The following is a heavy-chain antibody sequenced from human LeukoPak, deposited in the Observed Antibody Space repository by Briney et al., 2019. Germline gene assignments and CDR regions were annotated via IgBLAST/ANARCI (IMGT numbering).Heavy chain of an antibody. Sequence: NPGGSLTLSCAASGFIFSGYSVNWVRQAPGKGLEWVSSISSLGSYMYYADSLKGRFTVSRDNAKHSLLLQMNSISVDDTAVYYCARWVNSGSYKLYYGLDVWGQGSTVTVSS. CDR3: ARWVNSGSYKLYYGLDV. CDR1: GFIFSGYS. D-gene: IGHD1-26*01. J-gene: IGHJ6*02. V-gene: IGHV3-21*06. CDR2: ISSLGSYM.